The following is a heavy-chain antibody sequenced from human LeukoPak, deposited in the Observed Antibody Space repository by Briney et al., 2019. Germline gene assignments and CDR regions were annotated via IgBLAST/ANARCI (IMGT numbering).Heavy chain of an antibody. Sequence: GASVKVSCKASGYTFTGYYMHWVRQAPGQGLEWMGWINPNSGGTNYAQKFQGRVTMTRDTSISTAYMELSRLGSDDTAVYYCARDRGSSITMVRGAGNWFDPWGQGTLVTVSS. V-gene: IGHV1-2*02. CDR2: INPNSGGT. J-gene: IGHJ5*02. CDR1: GYTFTGYY. CDR3: ARDRGSSITMVRGAGNWFDP. D-gene: IGHD3-10*01.